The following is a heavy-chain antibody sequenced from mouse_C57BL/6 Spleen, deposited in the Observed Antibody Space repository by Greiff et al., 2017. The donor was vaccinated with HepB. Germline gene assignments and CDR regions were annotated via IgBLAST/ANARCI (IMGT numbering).Heavy chain of an antibody. V-gene: IGHV3-6*01. CDR1: GYSITSGYY. CDR3: AREDYGSLYFDY. CDR2: ISYDGSN. D-gene: IGHD1-1*01. Sequence: EVKLQESGPGLVKPSQSLSLTCSVTGYSITSGYYWNWIRQFPGNKLEWMGYISYDGSNNYNPSLKNRISITRDTSKNQFFLKLNSVTTEDTATYYCAREDYGSLYFDYWGQGTTLTVSS. J-gene: IGHJ2*01.